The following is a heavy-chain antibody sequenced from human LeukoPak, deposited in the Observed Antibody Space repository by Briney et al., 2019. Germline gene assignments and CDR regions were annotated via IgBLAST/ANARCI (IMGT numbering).Heavy chain of an antibody. CDR1: GYTFTTSY. CDR2: INPSGDST. J-gene: IGHJ4*02. Sequence: ASVKVSCKASGYTFTTSYIHWVRQAPGQGLEWMGIINPSGDSTRYAQKFQGRVTMTRDTSTSTVYMELSSLKAEDTAVYYCARDQRPLDDWAQGPLVTVSS. CDR3: ARDQRPLDD. V-gene: IGHV1-46*01.